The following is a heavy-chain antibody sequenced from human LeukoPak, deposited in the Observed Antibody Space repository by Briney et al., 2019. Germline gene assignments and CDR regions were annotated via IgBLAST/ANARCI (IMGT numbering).Heavy chain of an antibody. J-gene: IGHJ4*02. CDR3: ARDPSSRGGFDY. D-gene: IGHD6-13*01. V-gene: IGHV3-23*01. Sequence: PGGSLRLSCAASGFTFSSYAMSWVRQAPGKGLEWVSAISGSGGSTYYADSVKGRFTISRDNAKNSLYLQMNSLRGEDTAVYYCARDPSSRGGFDYWGQGTLVTVSS. CDR1: GFTFSSYA. CDR2: ISGSGGST.